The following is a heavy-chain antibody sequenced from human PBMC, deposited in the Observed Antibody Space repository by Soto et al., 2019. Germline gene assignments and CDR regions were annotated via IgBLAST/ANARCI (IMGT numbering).Heavy chain of an antibody. V-gene: IGHV1-69*13. D-gene: IGHD4-17*01. CDR1: GGTFSSYA. Sequence: ASVKVSCKASGGTFSSYAISWVRQAPGQGLEWMGGIIPIFGTANYAQKLQGRVTITADESTSTAYMELSSLRSEDTTVYYCARDLPDYGDLNWGQGIQVTVSS. CDR3: ARDLPDYGDLN. J-gene: IGHJ4*02. CDR2: IIPIFGTA.